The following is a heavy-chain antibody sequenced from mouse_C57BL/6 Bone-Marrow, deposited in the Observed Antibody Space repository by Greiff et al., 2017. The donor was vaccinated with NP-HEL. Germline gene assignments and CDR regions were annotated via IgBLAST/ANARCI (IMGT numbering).Heavy chain of an antibody. CDR3: ARVLDYYGSSYYAMDY. J-gene: IGHJ4*01. Sequence: VQLQQSGPELVKPGASVKISCKASGYTFTDYYMNWVKQSHGKSLEWIGDINPNNGGTSYNQKFKGKATLTVDKSSSTAYMELRSLTSEDSAVYYCARVLDYYGSSYYAMDYWGQGTSVTVSS. V-gene: IGHV1-26*01. CDR1: GYTFTDYY. CDR2: INPNNGGT. D-gene: IGHD1-1*01.